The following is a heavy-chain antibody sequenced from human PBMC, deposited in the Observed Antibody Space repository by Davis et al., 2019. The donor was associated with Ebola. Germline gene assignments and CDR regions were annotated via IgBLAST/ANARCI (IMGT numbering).Heavy chain of an antibody. V-gene: IGHV3-30-3*01. Sequence: PGGSLRLSCAASGFTFSSYAMHWVRQAPGKGLEWVAVISYDGSNKYYADSVKGRFTISRDNSKKTLYLQMNSLRAEDTAVYYCARVRRSGDYYYYYGMDVWGQGTTVTVSS. CDR2: ISYDGSNK. CDR1: GFTFSSYA. CDR3: ARVRRSGDYYYYYGMDV. J-gene: IGHJ6*02. D-gene: IGHD7-27*01.